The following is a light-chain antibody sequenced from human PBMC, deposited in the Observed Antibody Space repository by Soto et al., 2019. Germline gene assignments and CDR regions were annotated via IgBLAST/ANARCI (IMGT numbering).Light chain of an antibody. CDR3: SSYTSSSTRV. CDR1: SSYVGGYNY. V-gene: IGLV2-14*01. CDR2: DIS. J-gene: IGLJ1*01. Sequence: QSVLAQPASVSGSPGQSITISCTGTSSYVGGYNYVSWYQQHPGKAPKLMIYDISNRPSGVSNRFSGSKSGNTASLTISGLQTDDEADYYCSSYTSSSTRVFGTGTKLTVL.